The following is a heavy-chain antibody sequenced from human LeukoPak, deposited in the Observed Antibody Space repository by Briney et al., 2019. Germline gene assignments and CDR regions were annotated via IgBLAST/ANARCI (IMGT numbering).Heavy chain of an antibody. J-gene: IGHJ4*02. CDR1: GFSFSGSW. V-gene: IGHV3-7*01. CDR3: AAWTDRGYNF. D-gene: IGHD5-24*01. Sequence: GESLRLSCAASGFSFSGSWMNWVRQAPGKGLEWVTNINPDGSQKRFVDSVMGRFTMSRDNAKNSLYLQMNSLRVEDTAVFYCAAWTDRGYNFWGQGTLVTVSS. CDR2: INPDGSQK.